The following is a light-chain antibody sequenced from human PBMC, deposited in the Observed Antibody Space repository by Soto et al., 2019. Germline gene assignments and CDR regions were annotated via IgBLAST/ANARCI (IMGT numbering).Light chain of an antibody. CDR2: WAS. V-gene: IGKV4-1*01. Sequence: DIVMTQSAVSLSVSLGERANINCKSSQTVFHSSYNKDFLAWYQQKPGQPPKLLFYWASTRESGVPARFSGGGSGTDFSLTISSLQAEDVAVYYCQQYYSSLTFGQGTKLEIK. CDR3: QQYYSSLT. J-gene: IGKJ2*01. CDR1: QTVFHSSYNKDF.